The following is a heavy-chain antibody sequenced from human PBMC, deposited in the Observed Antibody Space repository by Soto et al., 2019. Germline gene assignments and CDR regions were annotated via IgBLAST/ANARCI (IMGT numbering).Heavy chain of an antibody. D-gene: IGHD3-10*01. V-gene: IGHV1-69*01. J-gene: IGHJ4*02. CDR1: GGTFSSYA. CDR3: ARDYYGSGSYYSGAPSIFDY. CDR2: IIPIFGTA. Sequence: QVQLVQSGAEVKKPGSSVKVSCKASGGTFSSYAISWVRQAPGQGLEWMGGIIPIFGTANYAQKFQGRVTITADESTSTAYMELSSLRSEDTAVYYCARDYYGSGSYYSGAPSIFDYWGQGTLVTVSS.